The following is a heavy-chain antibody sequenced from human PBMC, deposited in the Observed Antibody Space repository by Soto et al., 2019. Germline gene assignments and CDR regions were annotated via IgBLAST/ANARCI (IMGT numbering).Heavy chain of an antibody. Sequence: QVQLQESGPGLVKPSQTLSLTCTVSGGSISSGGYYWSWIRQHPGKGLEWIGYIYYRGSTYYNPSLKSRVTIYVDTSKNQFSLKLSSVTAADTAVYYCARQHKPVIDAFDIWRQGTMVTVSS. CDR1: GGSISSGGYY. J-gene: IGHJ3*02. CDR3: ARQHKPVIDAFDI. V-gene: IGHV4-31*03. CDR2: IYYRGST. D-gene: IGHD2-21*01.